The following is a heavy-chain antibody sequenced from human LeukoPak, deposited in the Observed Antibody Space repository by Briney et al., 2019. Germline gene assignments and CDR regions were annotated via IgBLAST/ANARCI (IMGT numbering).Heavy chain of an antibody. V-gene: IGHV4-61*02. CDR3: ATISSGAFDY. J-gene: IGHJ4*02. CDR2: IYTSGST. D-gene: IGHD3-10*01. CDR1: GGSISSGSYY. Sequence: SQTLSLTCTVSGGSISSGSYYWSWIRQPAGKGLEWIGRIYTSGSTNYNPSLKSRVTISVDTSKNQFSLKLSSVTAADTAVYYCATISSGAFDYWGQGTLVTVSS.